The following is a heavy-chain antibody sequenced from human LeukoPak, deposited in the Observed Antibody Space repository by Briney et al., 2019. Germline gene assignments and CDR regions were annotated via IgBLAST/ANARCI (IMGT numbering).Heavy chain of an antibody. CDR1: GGSISSYY. D-gene: IGHD2-2*01. V-gene: IGHV4-59*01. CDR3: ARAVGYCSSTSCYAGLGVWFDP. J-gene: IGHJ5*02. Sequence: TSETLSLTCTVSGGSISSYYWSWIRQPPGKGLEWIGYIYYSGSTNYNPSLKSRAAISVDTSKNQFSLKLSSVTAADTAVYYCARAVGYCSSTSCYAGLGVWFDPWGQGTLVTVSS. CDR2: IYYSGST.